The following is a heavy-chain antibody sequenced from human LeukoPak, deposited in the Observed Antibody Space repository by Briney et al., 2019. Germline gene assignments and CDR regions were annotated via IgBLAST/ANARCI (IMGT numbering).Heavy chain of an antibody. CDR1: GGSITSSTHY. CDR3: ARDDEAAGRRCFDA. D-gene: IGHD3-9*01. J-gene: IGHJ4*02. Sequence: NPSETLSLTCTISGGSITSSTHYWAWIRQSPGKGLEWVGSISYGGNTYYSSSLKSRVTISLDTTENHVSLNLTSVTAADTAVYYCARDDEAAGRRCFDAWGQGTLVTVSS. V-gene: IGHV4-39*02. CDR2: ISYGGNT.